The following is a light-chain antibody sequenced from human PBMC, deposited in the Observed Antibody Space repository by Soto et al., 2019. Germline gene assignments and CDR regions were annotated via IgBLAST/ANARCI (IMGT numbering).Light chain of an antibody. V-gene: IGKV1-9*01. CDR3: QQLNGYPLT. Sequence: DIQLTQSPSFLSASVGDRVTITCRASQGISTYLAWCQQKPGKAPKVLISAASTLQSGVPSRFSGSGSGTEFTLTISSLQAEDFATYYCQQLNGYPLTFGGGTKVEIK. CDR2: AAS. J-gene: IGKJ4*01. CDR1: QGISTY.